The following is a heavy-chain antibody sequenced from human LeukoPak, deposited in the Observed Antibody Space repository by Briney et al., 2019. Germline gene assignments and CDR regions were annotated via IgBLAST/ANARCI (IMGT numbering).Heavy chain of an antibody. V-gene: IGHV3-48*01. CDR2: ISSSGSNI. D-gene: IGHD5-24*01. J-gene: IGHJ4*02. CDR3: ARALRMAGNDY. CDR1: GFTFRSYS. Sequence: GGSLRLSCAASGFTFRSYSINWVRQAPGKGLEGVSYISSSGSNIYYADSVKGRFTISRDNAKNSLSLQMNSLRAQDTAVYYCARALRMAGNDYWGQGSLVTVSS.